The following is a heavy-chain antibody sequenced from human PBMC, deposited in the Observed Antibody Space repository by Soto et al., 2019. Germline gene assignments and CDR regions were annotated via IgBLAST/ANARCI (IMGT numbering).Heavy chain of an antibody. Sequence: GSLRLSCAASGFTFSSYIMNWVRQAPGKGLEWVSSISSSSSYIYYADSVKGRFTISRDNAKNSLYLQMNSLRAEDTAVYYCARDPMITFGGVIVNAPDYWGQGTLVTVLL. CDR1: GFTFSSYI. CDR3: ARDPMITFGGVIVNAPDY. CDR2: ISSSSSYI. J-gene: IGHJ4*02. V-gene: IGHV3-21*01. D-gene: IGHD3-16*02.